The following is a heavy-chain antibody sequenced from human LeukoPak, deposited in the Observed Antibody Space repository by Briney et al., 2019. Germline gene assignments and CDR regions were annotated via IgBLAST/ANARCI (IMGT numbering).Heavy chain of an antibody. D-gene: IGHD5-18*01. V-gene: IGHV4-34*01. Sequence: SETLSLTCAVYGGSFSGYYWSWIRQPPGKGLEWIGEINHSGSTNYNPSLKSRVTISVDTSKNQFSLKLSSVTAADTAVYYCARGRVYQDTAMVTVGGAGVRRFDYWGQGTLVTVSS. CDR3: ARGRVYQDTAMVTVGGAGVRRFDY. J-gene: IGHJ4*02. CDR2: INHSGST. CDR1: GGSFSGYY.